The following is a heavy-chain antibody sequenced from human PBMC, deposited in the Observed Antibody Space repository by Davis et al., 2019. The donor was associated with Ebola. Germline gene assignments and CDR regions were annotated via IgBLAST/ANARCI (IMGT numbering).Heavy chain of an antibody. CDR2: ISGSGGST. CDR3: AKALRYYDFWSGYYNFDY. J-gene: IGHJ4*02. D-gene: IGHD3-3*01. Sequence: GESLKISCAASGFTFSNAWMSWVRQAPGKGLEWVSAISGSGGSTYYADSVKGRFTISRDNSKNTLYLQMNSLRAEDTAVYYCAKALRYYDFWSGYYNFDYWGQGTLVTVSS. CDR1: GFTFSNAW. V-gene: IGHV3-23*01.